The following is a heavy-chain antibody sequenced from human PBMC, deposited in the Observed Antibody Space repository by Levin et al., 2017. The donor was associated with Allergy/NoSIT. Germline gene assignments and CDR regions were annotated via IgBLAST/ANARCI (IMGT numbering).Heavy chain of an antibody. CDR1: GGSFSGYY. Sequence: PSETLSLTCAVYGGSFSGYYWSWIRQPPGKGLEWIGEINHSGSTNYNPSLKRRVTISVDTSKNQFSLKLSSVTAADTAVYYCAREVGLLWFGELHKPHAFDSWGQGTMVTVSS. J-gene: IGHJ3*02. CDR2: INHSGST. D-gene: IGHD3-10*01. CDR3: AREVGLLWFGELHKPHAFDS. V-gene: IGHV4-34*01.